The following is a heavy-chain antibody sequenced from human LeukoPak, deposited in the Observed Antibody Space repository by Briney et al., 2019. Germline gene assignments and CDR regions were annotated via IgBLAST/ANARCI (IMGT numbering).Heavy chain of an antibody. J-gene: IGHJ5*02. CDR2: IYHSGST. Sequence: PSETLSLTCAVSGYSISSGYYWGWIRQPPGKGLEWIGSIYHSGSTYYNPSLKSRVTISVDTSENQFSLNLTSVTAADTAVYYCAGVVSRQIGGFDPWGQGTVVTVSS. CDR3: AGVVSRQIGGFDP. D-gene: IGHD3-16*01. CDR1: GYSISSGYY. V-gene: IGHV4-38-2*01.